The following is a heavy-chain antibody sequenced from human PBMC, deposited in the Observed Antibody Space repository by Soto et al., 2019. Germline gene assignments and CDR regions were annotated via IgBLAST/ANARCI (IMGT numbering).Heavy chain of an antibody. CDR2: INPNSGGT. D-gene: IGHD3-10*01. J-gene: IGHJ6*02. CDR1: GYTFTRYY. V-gene: IGHV1-2*04. Sequence: QVQLVQSGAEVKKPGASVKVSCKASGYTFTRYYMHWVRQAPGQGLEWMGWINPNSGGTNYAQKFQGWVTMTRDTSISTAYMELSRLRSDDTAVYYCARGGSLWFGELSAYYYGMDVWGQGTTVTVSS. CDR3: ARGGSLWFGELSAYYYGMDV.